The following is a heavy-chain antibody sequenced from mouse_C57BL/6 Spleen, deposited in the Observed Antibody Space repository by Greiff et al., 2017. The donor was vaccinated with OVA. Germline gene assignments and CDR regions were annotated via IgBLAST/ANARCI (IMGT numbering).Heavy chain of an antibody. CDR1: GFTFSSYA. J-gene: IGHJ2*01. V-gene: IGHV5-4*01. Sequence: EVKLVESGGGLVKPGGSLKLSCAASGFTFSSYAMSWVRQTPEKRLEWVATISDGGSYTYYPDNVKGRFTISRENAKNNLYLQMSHLKSEDTAMYYCARDHGSSYYFDYWGQGTTLTVSS. CDR3: ARDHGSSYYFDY. CDR2: ISDGGSYT. D-gene: IGHD1-1*01.